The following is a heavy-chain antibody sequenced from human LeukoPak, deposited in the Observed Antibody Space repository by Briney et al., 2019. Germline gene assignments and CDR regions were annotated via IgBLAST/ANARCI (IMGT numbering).Heavy chain of an antibody. CDR1: GFNFSKHG. CDR2: IRNDGSNK. D-gene: IGHD2-15*01. Sequence: GGSLRLSCAASGFNFSKHGMDWVRQAPGKGLEWVAFIRNDGSNKYYRDSVKGRFTISRDNPKNTVDLQMNSLRAEDTAVYYCAKDINSHCRGDCSDYWGQGTLVIVSS. CDR3: AKDINSHCRGDCSDY. J-gene: IGHJ4*02. V-gene: IGHV3-30*02.